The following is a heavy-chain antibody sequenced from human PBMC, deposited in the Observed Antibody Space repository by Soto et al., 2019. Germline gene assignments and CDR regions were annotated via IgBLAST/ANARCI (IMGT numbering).Heavy chain of an antibody. CDR1: GGSISSYY. CDR2: IYYSGST. CDR3: ARDGDYIGWDAFDI. J-gene: IGHJ3*02. D-gene: IGHD4-17*01. V-gene: IGHV4-59*01. Sequence: QVQLQESGPGLVKPSETLSLTCTVSGGSISSYYWSWIRQPPGKGLEWIGYIYYSGSTNYNPSLKSRVTISVDTSKNQFALKLSSVTAADTAVYYCARDGDYIGWDAFDIWGQGTMVTVSS.